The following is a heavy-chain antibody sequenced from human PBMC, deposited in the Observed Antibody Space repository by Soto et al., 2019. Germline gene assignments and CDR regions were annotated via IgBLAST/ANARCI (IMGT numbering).Heavy chain of an antibody. V-gene: IGHV4-4*02. Sequence: QLHLQESGPGLVEPSGTLSLTCAVSGGSITSTDWWTWVRQPPGKGLEWIGEIYHSGGTNSNPSLNSRLTISLHKSNNQFSLRLTSVTAADTAVYFCARLHCTRYNFYGLDVWGPGTKVFVSS. CDR1: GGSITSTDW. D-gene: IGHD2-2*01. J-gene: IGHJ6*02. CDR2: IYHSGGT. CDR3: ARLHCTRYNFYGLDV.